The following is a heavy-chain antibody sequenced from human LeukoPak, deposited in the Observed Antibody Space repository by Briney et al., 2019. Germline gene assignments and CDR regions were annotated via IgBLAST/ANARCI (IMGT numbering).Heavy chain of an antibody. D-gene: IGHD1-26*01. CDR1: GYTFTNYY. CDR3: ARQLGNYYRAFDF. J-gene: IGHJ4*02. CDR2: INPASAGA. V-gene: IGHV1-2*02. Sequence: ASVKVSCKPSGYTFTNYYIHWVRQAPGQGPEWVGWINPASAGAAFAPKFQGRVSMTWDSSITTAFMDLTSLRSNDTAIYYCARQLGNYYRAFDFWGQGTLVTVSS.